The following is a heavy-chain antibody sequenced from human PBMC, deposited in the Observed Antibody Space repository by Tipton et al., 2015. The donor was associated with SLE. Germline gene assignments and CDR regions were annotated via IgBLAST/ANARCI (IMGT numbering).Heavy chain of an antibody. CDR1: GYTFTSYG. V-gene: IGHV1-18*01. J-gene: IGHJ3*02. D-gene: IGHD2-15*01. CDR3: ARDRFSGYDYDCSGGSCYQGAFDI. Sequence: QLVQSGAEVKKPGASVKVSCKASGYTFTSYGISWVRQAPGQGLEWMGWISAYNGNTNYAQKLQGRVTMTTDTSTSTAYMELRSLRSDDTAVYYCARDRFSGYDYDCSGGSCYQGAFDIWGQGTMVTVSS. CDR2: ISAYNGNT.